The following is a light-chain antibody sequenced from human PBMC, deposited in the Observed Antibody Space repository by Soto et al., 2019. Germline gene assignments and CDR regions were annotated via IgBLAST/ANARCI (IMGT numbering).Light chain of an antibody. V-gene: IGKV3-15*01. CDR2: GAS. J-gene: IGKJ1*01. CDR3: QQYDDWPGT. CDR1: HNVMSE. Sequence: EIVMTQSPATLSLSPVERAXLSCRASHNVMSELAWYQQKHGQAPRLXIYGASTRAHGSPARFSGRGSGTEFIPPISSLQSEDFAVYYGQQYDDWPGTFGQGTKVDIK.